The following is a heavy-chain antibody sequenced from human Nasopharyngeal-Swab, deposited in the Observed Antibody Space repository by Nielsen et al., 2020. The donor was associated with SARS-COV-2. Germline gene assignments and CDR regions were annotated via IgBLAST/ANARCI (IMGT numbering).Heavy chain of an antibody. CDR2: IYPGDSET. CDR1: GYRFPSYW. D-gene: IGHD3-16*01. Sequence: GGSLRPSCKGSGYRFPSYWIGWLRQMPGKGLEWMGIIYPGDSETRYSPSFQGQVTISADQSINTANLQWSSLKASDTAMYFCARGGQPFYYYYMDVWGKGTTVTVSS. V-gene: IGHV5-51*01. J-gene: IGHJ6*03. CDR3: ARGGQPFYYYYMDV.